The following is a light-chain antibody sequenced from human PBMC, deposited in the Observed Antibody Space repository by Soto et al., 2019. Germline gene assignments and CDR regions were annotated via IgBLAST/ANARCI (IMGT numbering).Light chain of an antibody. CDR2: DVS. CDR1: SSDVGGYNY. V-gene: IGLV2-14*01. Sequence: QSALTQPASVSGSPGQSITISCTGTSSDVGGYNYDSWYQQHPGKAPKLMIYDVSNRPSGVSNRFSGPKSGNTASLTISGLQAEDEADYYCSSYTSSSTSYVFGTGTKVTVL. CDR3: SSYTSSSTSYV. J-gene: IGLJ1*01.